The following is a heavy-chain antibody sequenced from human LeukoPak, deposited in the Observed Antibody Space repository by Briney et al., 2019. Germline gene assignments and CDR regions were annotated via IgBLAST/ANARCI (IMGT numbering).Heavy chain of an antibody. J-gene: IGHJ3*02. CDR3: ANIVQVSPEAFDI. Sequence: GGSLRLSCAASGFTFSSYAMSWVRQAPGKGLEWLSAISGSGGSTYYADSVKGRFTISRDNSKNTLYLQMNSLRAEDTAVYYCANIVQVSPEAFDIWGQGTMVTVSS. CDR2: ISGSGGST. CDR1: GFTFSSYA. D-gene: IGHD1-14*01. V-gene: IGHV3-23*01.